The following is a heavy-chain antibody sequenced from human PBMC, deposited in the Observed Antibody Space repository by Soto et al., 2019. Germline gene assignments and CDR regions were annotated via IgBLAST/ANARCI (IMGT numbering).Heavy chain of an antibody. Sequence: ASVNVSCKASGGTFSSYAISWVRQAPGQGLEWMGGIIPIFGTANYAQKFQGRVTITADESTSTAYMELSSLRSEDTAVYYCAREQYYYDSSGYYGFFDYWGQGTLVTVSS. D-gene: IGHD3-22*01. V-gene: IGHV1-69*13. CDR2: IIPIFGTA. CDR3: AREQYYYDSSGYYGFFDY. J-gene: IGHJ4*02. CDR1: GGTFSSYA.